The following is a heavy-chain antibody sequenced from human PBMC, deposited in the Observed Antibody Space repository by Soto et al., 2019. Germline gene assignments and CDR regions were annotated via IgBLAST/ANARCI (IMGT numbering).Heavy chain of an antibody. J-gene: IGHJ4*02. CDR1: GFTFSSYA. D-gene: IGHD2-21*02. CDR2: ISGSGGST. CDR3: AKRPEPHDCGGFDY. V-gene: IGHV3-23*01. Sequence: EVQLLESGGGLVQPGGSLRLSCAASGFTFSSYAMSWVRQAPGKGLEWVSAISGSGGSTYYADSVKGRFTISRDNXXNTLDLQMNRLRAEDTAVYYCAKRPEPHDCGGFDYWGQGTLVTVSS.